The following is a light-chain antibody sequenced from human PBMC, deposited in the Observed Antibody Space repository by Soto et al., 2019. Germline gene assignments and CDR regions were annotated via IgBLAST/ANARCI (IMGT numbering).Light chain of an antibody. Sequence: QSVLTQPASVSGSPGQSITISCTGTSSDVGGYNYVSWYQQHPGQAPKLIIYDVTNRPSGVSSRFSGSKSGNTASLTTSGLQAEDEADYYCSSYTFSSTWVFGGGTKLTVL. CDR1: SSDVGGYNY. CDR2: DVT. J-gene: IGLJ3*02. V-gene: IGLV2-14*01. CDR3: SSYTFSSTWV.